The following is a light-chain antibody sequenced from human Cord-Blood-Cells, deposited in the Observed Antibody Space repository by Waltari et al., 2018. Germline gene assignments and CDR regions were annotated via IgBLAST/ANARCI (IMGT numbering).Light chain of an antibody. CDR1: QCISNS. V-gene: IGKV1-NL1*01. J-gene: IGKJ2*01. Sequence: DIQMTQSPSSLSASVGSRVTITCRASQCISNSLAWYQQKPGKAPKLLLYAASRLESGVPSRFSGSGSGTDYTLTISSLQPEDFATYYCQQYYSTPPYTFGQGTKLEIK. CDR3: QQYYSTPPYT. CDR2: AAS.